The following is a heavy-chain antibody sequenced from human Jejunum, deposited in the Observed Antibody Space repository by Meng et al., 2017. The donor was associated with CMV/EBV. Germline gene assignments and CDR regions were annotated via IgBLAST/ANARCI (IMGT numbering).Heavy chain of an antibody. CDR1: QFTFSSYY. D-gene: IGHD4-17*01. CDR2: VNPNGGST. Sequence: SQFTFSSYYMNCVRQAQGNGLELVGQVNPNGGSTYLIDSGKDRFNTSRDNAKNTLHLQMNSLRAEDTAVYYCTRAYEYGDPNWFDPWGQGTLVTVFS. V-gene: IGHV3-25*04. J-gene: IGHJ5*02. CDR3: TRAYEYGDPNWFDP.